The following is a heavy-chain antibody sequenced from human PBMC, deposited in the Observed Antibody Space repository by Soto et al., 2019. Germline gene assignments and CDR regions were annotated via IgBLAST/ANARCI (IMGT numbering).Heavy chain of an antibody. V-gene: IGHV3-13*01. CDR1: GFTFSSYD. CDR2: CGTPSDT. CDR3: ARGTIDYYYGMDV. J-gene: IGHJ6*02. Sequence: GGSLRLSCAASGFTFSSYDMHWVRQATGKGLEWGSACGTPSDTYYSGSVKGRFTIARENAKNSLYLQMNSLRAGDTAVYYGARGTIDYYYGMDVWGQGTTVTVAS.